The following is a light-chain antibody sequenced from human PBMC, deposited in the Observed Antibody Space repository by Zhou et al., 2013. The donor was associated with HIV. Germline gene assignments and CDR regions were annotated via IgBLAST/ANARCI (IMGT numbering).Light chain of an antibody. V-gene: IGKV3-20*01. CDR3: QQYNNWPPET. Sequence: EIVVTQSPGTLSLSPGESATLSCRTSQSLGNNYLAWYQQKFGQAPRLLIYGASSRATGIPDRFSGSGSGTDFTLTISRLEPEDFAVYYCQQYNNWPPETFGQGTKVEIK. CDR1: QSLGNNY. CDR2: GAS. J-gene: IGKJ1*01.